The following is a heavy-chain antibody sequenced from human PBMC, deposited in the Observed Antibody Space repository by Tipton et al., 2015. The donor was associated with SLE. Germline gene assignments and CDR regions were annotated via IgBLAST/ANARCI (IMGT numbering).Heavy chain of an antibody. D-gene: IGHD3-10*01. CDR2: IYTSGTT. Sequence: TLSLTCTVSGSSITSDSNYWTWIRQPAGKGLVWIGHIYTSGTTNYNPSLKSRVTMSVDTSKNQFSLKVNSVTAADTAVYYCARVEGQWFGEFFPWGQGTLVTVSS. CDR1: GSSITSDSNY. V-gene: IGHV4-61*09. CDR3: ARVEGQWFGEFFP. J-gene: IGHJ5*02.